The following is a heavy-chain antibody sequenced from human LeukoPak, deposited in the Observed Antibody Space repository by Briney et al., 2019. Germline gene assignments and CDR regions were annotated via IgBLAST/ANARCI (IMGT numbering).Heavy chain of an antibody. CDR3: AKVGPSSSSDY. J-gene: IGHJ4*02. V-gene: IGHV5-51*01. CDR1: GYSFIGYW. CDR2: IHPRDSDA. D-gene: IGHD6-13*01. Sequence: GESLKISCKASGYSFIGYWIAWVCQMPGQGLEWMGTIHPRDSDARYSPSFQGQVTISADKSISTAFLQWSSLKASDTAVYYCAKVGPSSSSDYWGQGTLVTVSS.